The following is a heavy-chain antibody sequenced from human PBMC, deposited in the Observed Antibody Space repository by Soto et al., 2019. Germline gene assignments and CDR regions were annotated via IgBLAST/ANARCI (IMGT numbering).Heavy chain of an antibody. CDR2: ISGSGGST. J-gene: IGHJ6*02. CDR3: ANGGSGYEPYYYYYGMDV. Sequence: EVQLLESGGGLVQPGGSLRLSCAASGFTFSSYAMSWVRQAPGKGLEWVSAISGSGGSTYYADSVKGRITIPRDNSKNTRYLQMKRLEAEDTAVYYCANGGSGYEPYYYYYGMDVWGQGTTVTVAS. D-gene: IGHD5-12*01. V-gene: IGHV3-23*01. CDR1: GFTFSSYA.